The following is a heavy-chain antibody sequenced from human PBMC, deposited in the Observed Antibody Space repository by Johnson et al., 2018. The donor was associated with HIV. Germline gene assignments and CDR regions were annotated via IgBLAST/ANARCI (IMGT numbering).Heavy chain of an antibody. CDR1: GFTFNNYW. CDR2: IKGDGSGQ. Sequence: VQLVESGGGLVQPGGSLRLSCAASGFTFNNYWMSWVRQAPGTGLEWVATIKGDGSGQDYVDSVEGRFTISRDSAKNSLYVLMNSLRAEETAVYYCAIDPFPRFYAFDIWGQGTMVTVST. CDR3: AIDPFPRFYAFDI. V-gene: IGHV3-7*01. J-gene: IGHJ3*02.